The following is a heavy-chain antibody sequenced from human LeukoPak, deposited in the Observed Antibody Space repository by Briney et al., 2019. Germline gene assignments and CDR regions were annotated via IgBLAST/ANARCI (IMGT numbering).Heavy chain of an antibody. V-gene: IGHV3-21*01. CDR1: GFTFSSYS. Sequence: PGGSLRLSCAASGFTFSSYSMNWVRQAPGKGLEWVSSISSSSSYIYYADSVKDRFTISRDNAKNSLYLQMNSLRAEDTAVYYCARVGFWSGYFPRGWFDPWGQGTLVTVPS. CDR2: ISSSSSYI. CDR3: ARVGFWSGYFPRGWFDP. D-gene: IGHD3-3*01. J-gene: IGHJ5*02.